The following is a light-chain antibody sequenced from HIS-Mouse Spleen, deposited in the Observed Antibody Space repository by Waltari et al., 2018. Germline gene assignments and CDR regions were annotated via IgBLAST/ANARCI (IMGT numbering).Light chain of an antibody. CDR2: RNN. Sequence: QSVLTQPPSASGTPGQRVTISCSGSSSNIGRNYVYWYQQLPETAPKLLIYRNNQRPSVVPDRFSGSKSGTSASLAISGLRSEDEADYYCAAWDDSLSGPVFGGGTKLTVL. CDR1: SSNIGRNY. V-gene: IGLV1-47*01. CDR3: AAWDDSLSGPV. J-gene: IGLJ3*02.